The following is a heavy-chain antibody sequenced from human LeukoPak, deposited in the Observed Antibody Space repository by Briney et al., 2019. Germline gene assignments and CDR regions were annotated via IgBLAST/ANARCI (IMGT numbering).Heavy chain of an antibody. D-gene: IGHD1-26*01. V-gene: IGHV4-59*01. J-gene: IGHJ6*03. Sequence: PSETLSLTCTRSGVSIGSYYWRWIRQPPGKGLEWIGYIYYSGSTNYNPSLKSRVTISVDTSKNQFSLKLSSVAAADTAVYYCARGMTRPTDYMVVWGKGTTVTVSS. CDR3: ARGMTRPTDYMVV. CDR1: GVSIGSYY. CDR2: IYYSGST.